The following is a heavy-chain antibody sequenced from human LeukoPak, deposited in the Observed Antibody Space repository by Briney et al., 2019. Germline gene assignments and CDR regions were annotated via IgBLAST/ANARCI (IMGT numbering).Heavy chain of an antibody. CDR2: INPNSGGT. J-gene: IGHJ5*02. D-gene: IGHD3-3*01. Sequence: SXXTFXXXYMHWVRQAPGQGLEWMGWINPNSGGTNYAQKFQGRVTMTRDTSISTAYMELSRLRSDDTAVYYCARDSIGYYDFWSGSNWFDPWGQGTLVTVSS. CDR1: XXTFXXXY. V-gene: IGHV1-2*02. CDR3: ARDSIGYYDFWSGSNWFDP.